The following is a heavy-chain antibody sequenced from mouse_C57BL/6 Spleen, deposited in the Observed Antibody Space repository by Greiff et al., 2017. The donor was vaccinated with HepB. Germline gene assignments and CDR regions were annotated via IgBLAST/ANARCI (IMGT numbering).Heavy chain of an antibody. CDR3: ARHEDRGAHFDY. CDR2: FYPGSGSI. Sequence: QVQLQQSGAELVKPVSAVKLSCVASGYTVSEYTIHWVKQRSGQGLEWIGWFYPGSGSIKYNEKFKDKATLTAYKSSSTVYMELSRLTSEDSAVYFCARHEDRGAHFDYWGQGTTLTVSS. D-gene: IGHD3-3*01. J-gene: IGHJ2*01. CDR1: GYTVSEYT. V-gene: IGHV1-62-2*01.